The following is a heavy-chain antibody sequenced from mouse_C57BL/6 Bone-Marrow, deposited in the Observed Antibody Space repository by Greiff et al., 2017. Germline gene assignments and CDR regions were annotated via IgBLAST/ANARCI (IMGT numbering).Heavy chain of an antibody. CDR2: IDPNSGGT. CDR3: ARGLRYDGYYGGTFAY. CDR1: GYTFTSYW. J-gene: IGHJ3*01. Sequence: QVQLKQSGAELMKPGASVKLSCKASGYTFTSYWMHWVKQRPGRGLEWIGRIDPNSGGTKYNEKFKSKATLTVDKPSSTAYMQLSSLTSEDSAVDYCARGLRYDGYYGGTFAYWGQGTLVTVSA. V-gene: IGHV1-72*01. D-gene: IGHD2-3*01.